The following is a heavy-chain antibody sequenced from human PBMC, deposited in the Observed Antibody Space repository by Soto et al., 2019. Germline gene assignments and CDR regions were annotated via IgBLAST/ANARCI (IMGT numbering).Heavy chain of an antibody. CDR1: GGSFSGYY. Sequence: SETLSLTCAVYGGSFSGYYWSWIRQPPGKGLEWIGEINHSGSTNYNPSLKSRVTISVDTSKNQFSLKLSSVTAADTAVYYCARENAYDSSGYQSDYWGQGTLVTVSS. CDR3: ARENAYDSSGYQSDY. CDR2: INHSGST. V-gene: IGHV4-34*01. D-gene: IGHD3-22*01. J-gene: IGHJ4*02.